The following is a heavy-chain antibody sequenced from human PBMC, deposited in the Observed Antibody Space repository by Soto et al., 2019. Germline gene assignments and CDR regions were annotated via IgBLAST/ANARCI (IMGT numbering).Heavy chain of an antibody. D-gene: IGHD3-22*01. V-gene: IGHV1-18*01. CDR1: GYTFTSYG. Sequence: QVQLVQSGAEVKKPGASVKVSCKASGYTFTSYGISWVRQAPGQGLEWMGWISAYNCNTNYAQKLQGRVTMTTDTSTSTAYMELRSLRSDDTAVYYCARDRVGYYDIQYWYFDLWGRGTLVTVSS. J-gene: IGHJ2*01. CDR3: ARDRVGYYDIQYWYFDL. CDR2: ISAYNCNT.